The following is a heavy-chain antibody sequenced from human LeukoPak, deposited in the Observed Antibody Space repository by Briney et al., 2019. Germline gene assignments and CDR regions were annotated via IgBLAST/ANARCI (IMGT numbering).Heavy chain of an antibody. V-gene: IGHV3-21*01. CDR1: GFTFSSYS. CDR2: ISSSSSYI. D-gene: IGHD6-13*01. Sequence: GSLILSCAASGFTFSSYSMNWVRQAPGKGLEWVSSISSSSSYIYYADSVKGRFTISRDNAKNSLYLQMNSLRAEDTAVYYCARASRSIAAAANYWGQGTLVTVSS. CDR3: ARASRSIAAAANY. J-gene: IGHJ4*02.